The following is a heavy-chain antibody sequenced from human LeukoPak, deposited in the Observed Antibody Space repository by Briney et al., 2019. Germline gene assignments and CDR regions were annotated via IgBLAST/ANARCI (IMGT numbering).Heavy chain of an antibody. CDR1: GGSFSGYY. Sequence: SETLSLTCAVYGGSFSGYYWSWIRQPPGKGLEWIGEIFHSGSTNYNPSLKSRVTISVDKSKNQFSLKLSSVTAADTAVYYCAKTSRDNYYYYYMDVWGKGTTVTVSS. CDR3: AKTSRDNYYYYYMDV. V-gene: IGHV4-34*12. CDR2: IFHSGST. J-gene: IGHJ6*03. D-gene: IGHD3-9*01.